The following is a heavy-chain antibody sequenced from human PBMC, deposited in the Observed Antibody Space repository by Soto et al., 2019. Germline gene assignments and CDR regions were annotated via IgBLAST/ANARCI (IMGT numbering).Heavy chain of an antibody. CDR1: GYTFTSYY. CDR2: INPSGGST. D-gene: IGHD2-15*01. J-gene: IGHJ4*02. CDR3: ARWSCSGGSCYSPFDY. V-gene: IGHV1-46*01. Sequence: QVQLVQSGAEVKKPGASVKVSCKASGYTFTSYYMHWVRQAPGQGLEWMGIINPSGGSTSYAQKFQDRVTMTRDTSMSTVYMELSSLRSEDTAVYYCARWSCSGGSCYSPFDYWGQGTLVTVSS.